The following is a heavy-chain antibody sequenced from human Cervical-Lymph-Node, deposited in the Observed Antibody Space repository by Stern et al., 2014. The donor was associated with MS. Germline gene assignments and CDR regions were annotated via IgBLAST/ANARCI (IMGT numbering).Heavy chain of an antibody. V-gene: IGHV3-23*04. CDR1: GFTFSSYA. Sequence: EVQLVESGGGLVQPGGSLRLSCAASGFTFSSYAMSWVRQAPGKGLEWVSAISGSGGSTYYADSVKGRFTISRDNSKNTLYLQMNSLRAEDTAVYYCAKSVDSSGWSDRTTYYFDYWGQGTLVTVSS. J-gene: IGHJ4*02. D-gene: IGHD6-19*01. CDR2: ISGSGGST. CDR3: AKSVDSSGWSDRTTYYFDY.